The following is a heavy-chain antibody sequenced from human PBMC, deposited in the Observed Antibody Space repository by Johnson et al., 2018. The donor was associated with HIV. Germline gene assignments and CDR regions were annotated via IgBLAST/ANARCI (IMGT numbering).Heavy chain of an antibody. CDR1: GFPFSSYR. CDR3: AREQTSMVQGVIWAFDI. D-gene: IGHD3-10*01. CDR2: LWYDGSSK. Sequence: QVQLVESGGGVAQPGRSLRLSCAASGFPFSSYRLHWVRQAPGKGLEWVAILWYDGSSKYYSDSVKVRFTISRDTSKNALYLQMNSLRAEDTAVYYCAREQTSMVQGVIWAFDIWGQGTMVTVSS. J-gene: IGHJ3*02. V-gene: IGHV3-33*01.